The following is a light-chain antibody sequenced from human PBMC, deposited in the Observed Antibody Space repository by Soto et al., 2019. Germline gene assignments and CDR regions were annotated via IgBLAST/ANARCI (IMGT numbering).Light chain of an antibody. J-gene: IGKJ1*01. CDR2: DAS. CDR1: QSVSSY. V-gene: IGKV3-11*01. Sequence: EIVLTQSPATLSLSPGERATLSCRASQSVSSYLAWYQQKPGQAPRLLIYDASNRATGIPPRFSGSGSGTDFTLTISRLEPEAFAVYYCQQRSNWRTFGQGTKVEIK. CDR3: QQRSNWRT.